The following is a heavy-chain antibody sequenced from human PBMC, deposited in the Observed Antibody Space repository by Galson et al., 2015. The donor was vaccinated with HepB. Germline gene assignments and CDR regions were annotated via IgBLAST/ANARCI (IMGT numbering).Heavy chain of an antibody. CDR2: INAGNGNT. CDR3: AREGAAAGRTYDAFDI. D-gene: IGHD6-13*01. Sequence: SVKVSCKASGYTFTRYAIHWVRQAPGQRLEWMGWINAGNGNTKYSQNFQGRVTITRDTSASTAYMEVSSLRSEDTALYYCAREGAAAGRTYDAFDIWGQGTMVTVSS. CDR1: GYTFTRYA. J-gene: IGHJ3*02. V-gene: IGHV1-3*01.